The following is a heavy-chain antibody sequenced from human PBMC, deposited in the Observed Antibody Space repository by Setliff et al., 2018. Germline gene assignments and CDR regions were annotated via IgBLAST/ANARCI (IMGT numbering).Heavy chain of an antibody. D-gene: IGHD1-26*01. CDR1: GGSFSGFY. J-gene: IGHJ4*02. CDR2: INHSGST. CDR3: AREWADKWELLGPFDY. V-gene: IGHV4-34*01. Sequence: SETLSLTCAVYGGSFSGFYWSWIRQPPGKGLEWIGEINHSGSTNYNPSLKSRVTISVDTSKNQFSLKLSSVTAADTAVYYCAREWADKWELLGPFDYWGQGTLVTVSS.